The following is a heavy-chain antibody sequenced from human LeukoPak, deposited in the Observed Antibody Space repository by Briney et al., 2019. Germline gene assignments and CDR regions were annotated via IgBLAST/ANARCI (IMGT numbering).Heavy chain of an antibody. V-gene: IGHV3-74*01. CDR2: INSDGSST. Sequence: GGSLRLSCAASGFTFSSYWMHWVRQAPGKGLVWVSRINSDGSSTSYADPVKGRFTISRDNAKNTLYLQMNSLRAEDTAVYYCARDIVVVPAANGMDVWGQGTTVTVSS. CDR3: ARDIVVVPAANGMDV. J-gene: IGHJ6*02. D-gene: IGHD2-2*01. CDR1: GFTFSSYW.